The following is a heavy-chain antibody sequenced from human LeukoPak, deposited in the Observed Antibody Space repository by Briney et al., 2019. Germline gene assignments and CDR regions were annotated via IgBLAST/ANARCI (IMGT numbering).Heavy chain of an antibody. D-gene: IGHD5-12*01. Sequence: GRSLRLSCAASGFTFSSYSMNWVRQAPGKGLEWVSSISSSSYIYYADSVKGRFTISRDNAKNSLYLQMNSLRAEDTAVYYCARADSGYPDYWGQGTLVTVSS. CDR2: ISSSSYI. CDR1: GFTFSSYS. CDR3: ARADSGYPDY. J-gene: IGHJ4*02. V-gene: IGHV3-21*01.